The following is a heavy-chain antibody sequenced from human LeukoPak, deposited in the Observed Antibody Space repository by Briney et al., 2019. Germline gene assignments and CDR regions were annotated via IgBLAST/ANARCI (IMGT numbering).Heavy chain of an antibody. CDR3: ARSKQLGRSFDS. CDR2: IYYSGTT. J-gene: IGHJ4*02. CDR1: GGSIGKTSYY. V-gene: IGHV4-39*07. D-gene: IGHD1-1*01. Sequence: PSETLSLTCTVSGGSIGKTSYYWGWIRQPPGKGLEWIGNIYYSGTTYYNPSLKSRVTISVDTSKNQFSLTLNSVTAADTAVYFCARSKQLGRSFDSWGLGSLVTVSS.